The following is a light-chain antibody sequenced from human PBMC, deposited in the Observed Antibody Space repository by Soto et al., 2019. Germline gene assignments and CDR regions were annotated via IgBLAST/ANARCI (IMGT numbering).Light chain of an antibody. J-gene: IGKJ1*01. CDR1: QSVSSS. CDR2: DTS. CDR3: QNYVHWPPGA. V-gene: IGKV3-15*01. Sequence: EIVVTQSPATLSVSPGERVTLSCRASQSVSSSLAWYQQRPGQAPRLLIYDTSTRAAGIAARFSGSGSGTEFTLTISVLQSEYSAVYYCQNYVHWPPGAFGQGITVEIK.